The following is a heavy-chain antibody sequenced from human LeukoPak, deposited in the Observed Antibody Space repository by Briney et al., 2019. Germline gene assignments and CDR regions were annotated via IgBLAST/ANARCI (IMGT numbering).Heavy chain of an antibody. J-gene: IGHJ4*02. CDR3: ARGWDGGNFDY. CDR2: IKQDGSEK. CDR1: GFTFSSYW. D-gene: IGHD2-15*01. V-gene: IGHV3-7*01. Sequence: GGSLRLSCAASGFTFSSYWMSWVRQAPGKGLEWVANIKQDGSEKFYVDSVKGRFTISRENAKNSLSLHMNILRAEDTAVYYCARGWDGGNFDYWGQGTLVTVSS.